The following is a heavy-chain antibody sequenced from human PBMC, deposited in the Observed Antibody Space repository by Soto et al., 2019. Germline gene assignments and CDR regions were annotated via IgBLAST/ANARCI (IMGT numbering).Heavy chain of an antibody. Sequence: PSETLSLTCTVSGGSMRNYFWTWIRQPPGKGLEWIGYIHYSGTTSFFPSYNPSLRSRVTISEDTSKNQFSLKLLSVPTADTAVYFCAAGEATSRNLAPYXXDFWGQGTLVTVSS. CDR2: IHYSGTT. J-gene: IGHJ4*02. V-gene: IGHV4-59*01. D-gene: IGHD2-2*01. CDR1: GGSMRNYF. CDR3: AAGEATSRNLAPYXXDF.